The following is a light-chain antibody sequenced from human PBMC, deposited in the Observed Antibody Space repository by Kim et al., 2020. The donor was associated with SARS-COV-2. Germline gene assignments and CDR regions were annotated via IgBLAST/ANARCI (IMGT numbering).Light chain of an antibody. Sequence: DIQMTQSPSILSASVGDRVTITYRASQTISTWLAWYQQKPGKPPNALISDASSLESGVPSRFSGSGSGTEFTLTISSLQPDDFATYYCQEYNSDFTFGPGTKVDIK. V-gene: IGKV1-5*01. CDR3: QEYNSDFT. CDR2: DAS. J-gene: IGKJ3*01. CDR1: QTISTW.